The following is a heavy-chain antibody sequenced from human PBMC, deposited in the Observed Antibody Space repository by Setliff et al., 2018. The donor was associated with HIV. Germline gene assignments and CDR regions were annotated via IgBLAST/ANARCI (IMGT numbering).Heavy chain of an antibody. CDR1: GGSISNSRYY. CDR3: STVVTLAYCHDGLCPAFDS. J-gene: IGHJ4*02. D-gene: IGHD2-8*01. V-gene: IGHV4-39*07. Sequence: PSETLSLTCTVSGGSISNSRYYWSWIRQPPGKGLEWIGSIYYSGSTYYNPSLKSRVTISVDTSKSQFSLKLGSVTAADTAVYFCSTVVTLAYCHDGLCPAFDSWGQGALVTVSS. CDR2: IYYSGST.